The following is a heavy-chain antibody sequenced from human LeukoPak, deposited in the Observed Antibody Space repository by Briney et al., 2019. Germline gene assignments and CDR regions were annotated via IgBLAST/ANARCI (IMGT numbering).Heavy chain of an antibody. Sequence: PSETLSLTCTVSGGSVSSGSYYWSWVRQPPGKGLEWIGYIYYSGSTNYNPSLKSRVTISVDTSKNQFSLRLSSVTAADTAVYYCARSSGGDWFDPWGQGTLVTVSS. CDR2: IYYSGST. CDR1: GGSVSSGSYY. V-gene: IGHV4-61*01. D-gene: IGHD2-15*01. J-gene: IGHJ5*02. CDR3: ARSSGGDWFDP.